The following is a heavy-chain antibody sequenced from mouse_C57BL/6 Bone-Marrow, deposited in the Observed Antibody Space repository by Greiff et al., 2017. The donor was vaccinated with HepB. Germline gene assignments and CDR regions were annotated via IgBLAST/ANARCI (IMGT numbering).Heavy chain of an antibody. Sequence: EVNLVESGGGLVKPGGSLKLSCAASGFAFSSYAMSWVRQTPEKRLEWVATISDGGSYTYYPDNVKGRFTISRDNAKNNLYLQMSHLKSEDTAMYYCAREGIYYDYDGDYAMDYWGQGTSVTVSS. D-gene: IGHD2-4*01. CDR2: ISDGGSYT. V-gene: IGHV5-4*01. J-gene: IGHJ4*01. CDR1: GFAFSSYA. CDR3: AREGIYYDYDGDYAMDY.